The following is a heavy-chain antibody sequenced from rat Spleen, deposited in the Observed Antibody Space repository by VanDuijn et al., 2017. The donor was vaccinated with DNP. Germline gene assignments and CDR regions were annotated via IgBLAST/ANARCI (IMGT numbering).Heavy chain of an antibody. CDR2: INYDGGSN. Sequence: EVQLVESGGGLVQPGRSLKLSCAASGFTFSDYYMAWVRQAPTKGLEWVAYINYDGGSNYNGDSVKGRFTISRDNVKSTLYLQMNSLRSEDTATYYCARPLFNYGSYFDYWGQGVMVTVSS. V-gene: IGHV5-22*01. CDR1: GFTFSDYY. J-gene: IGHJ2*01. CDR3: ARPLFNYGSYFDY. D-gene: IGHD1-3*01.